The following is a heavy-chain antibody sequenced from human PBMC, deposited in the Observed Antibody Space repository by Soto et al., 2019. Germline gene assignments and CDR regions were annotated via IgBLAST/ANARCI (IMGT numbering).Heavy chain of an antibody. CDR1: GFTFSTYA. J-gene: IGHJ3*02. CDR2: ISAGGGST. Sequence: HPGGSLRLSCAASGFTFSTYAMNWVRQAPGKGLEWVSAISAGGGSTYYADSVKGRFTISRDNSINTLYLQLNSLRTDDTAVYYCAHPRGYGVFDAYDIWGQGAVVTVSS. V-gene: IGHV3-23*01. CDR3: AHPRGYGVFDAYDI. D-gene: IGHD4-17*01.